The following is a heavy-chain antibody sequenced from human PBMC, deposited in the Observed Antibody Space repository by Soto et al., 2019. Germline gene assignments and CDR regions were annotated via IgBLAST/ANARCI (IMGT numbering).Heavy chain of an antibody. CDR2: IYYSGST. V-gene: IGHV4-39*01. J-gene: IGHJ6*02. Sequence: SETLSLTCTVSGGSISSSSYYLGWIRQPPGKGLEWIGSIYYSGSTYYNPSLKSRVTISVDTSKNQFSLKLSSVTAADTAVYYCARQGTVFYYYYGMDVWGQGTTVTVSS. CDR3: ARQGTVFYYYYGMDV. D-gene: IGHD3-10*01. CDR1: GGSISSSSYY.